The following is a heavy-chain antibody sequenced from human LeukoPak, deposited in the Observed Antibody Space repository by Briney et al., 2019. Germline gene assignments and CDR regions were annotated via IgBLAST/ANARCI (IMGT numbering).Heavy chain of an antibody. Sequence: GASVKVSCKASGYTFTSYGISWVRQAPGKGLEWMGRVDPEDGETIYAEKFQGRVTITADTSTDTAYMELSSLRSEDTAVYYCAQDGYSGWWGQGTLVTVSS. CDR2: VDPEDGET. CDR1: GYTFTSYG. J-gene: IGHJ4*02. CDR3: AQDGYSGW. V-gene: IGHV1-69-2*01. D-gene: IGHD5-24*01.